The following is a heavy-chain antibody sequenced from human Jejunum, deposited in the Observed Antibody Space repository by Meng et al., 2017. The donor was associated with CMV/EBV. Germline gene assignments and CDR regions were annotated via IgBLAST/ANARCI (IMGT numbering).Heavy chain of an antibody. Sequence: AASGFTFSDHAMTWVRQAPGKGLEWVSVSYRRDGGTYYAASVKGRFIISRDNSKNTFYLQMNSLRGEDTAIYYCAKFVGYTYGLDYWGPGTLVTVSS. CDR2: SYRRDGGT. CDR1: GFTFSDHA. V-gene: IGHV3-23*03. CDR3: AKFVGYTYGLDY. D-gene: IGHD5-18*01. J-gene: IGHJ4*02.